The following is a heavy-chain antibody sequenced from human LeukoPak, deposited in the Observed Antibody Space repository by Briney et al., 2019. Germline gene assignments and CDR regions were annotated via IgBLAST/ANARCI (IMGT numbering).Heavy chain of an antibody. J-gene: IGHJ3*02. D-gene: IGHD3-22*01. CDR3: ARSVRYYDSSGYYDAFGI. CDR2: IYHSGST. Sequence: SETLSLTCTVSGYSISSGYYWGWIRQPPGKGLEWIGSIYHSGSTYYNPSLKSRVTISVDTSKNQFSLKLSSVTAADTAVYYCARSVRYYDSSGYYDAFGIWGQGTMVTVSS. CDR1: GYSISSGYY. V-gene: IGHV4-38-2*02.